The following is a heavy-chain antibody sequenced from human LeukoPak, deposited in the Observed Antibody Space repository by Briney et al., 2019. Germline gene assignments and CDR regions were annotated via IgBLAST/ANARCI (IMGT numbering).Heavy chain of an antibody. D-gene: IGHD2-2*01. CDR1: GFTFDDYG. CDR3: ARDWAVEVPAASTPLRRDY. CDR2: INWNGGST. Sequence: GGSLRLSCAASGFTFDDYGMSWVRHAPGKGLEWVSGINWNGGSTGYADSVEGRFTISRDNAKNSLYLQMNSLRAEDTALYYCARDWAVEVPAASTPLRRDYWGQGTLVTVSS. J-gene: IGHJ4*02. V-gene: IGHV3-20*04.